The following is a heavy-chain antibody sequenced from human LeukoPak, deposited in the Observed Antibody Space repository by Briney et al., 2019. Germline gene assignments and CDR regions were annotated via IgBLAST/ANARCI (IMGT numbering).Heavy chain of an antibody. CDR3: ARAHCGGDCPFDY. CDR1: GYTLTELS. V-gene: IGHV1-24*01. J-gene: IGHJ4*02. CDR2: FEDGET. Sequence: GASVKVSCKVSGYTLTELSMHWVRQAPGKGLEWMGGFEDGETIYAQKFQGRVTMTRDMSTSTVYMELSSLRSEDTAVYYCARAHCGGDCPFDYWGQGTLVTVSS. D-gene: IGHD2-21*02.